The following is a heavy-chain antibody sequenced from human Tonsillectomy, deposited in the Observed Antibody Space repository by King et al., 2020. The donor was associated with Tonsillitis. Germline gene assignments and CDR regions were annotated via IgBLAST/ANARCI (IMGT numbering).Heavy chain of an antibody. CDR3: AKGSIAAAGTAPFDY. CDR2: IRYDGSNK. CDR1: GFTFSSYG. J-gene: IGHJ4*02. V-gene: IGHV3-30*02. D-gene: IGHD6-13*01. Sequence: QLVQSGGGVVQPGGSLRLSCAASGFTFSSYGMHWVRQAPGKGLEWVAFIRYDGSNKYYADSVKGRFTISRDNSKNTLYLQMNSLRAEDTAVYYCAKGSIAAAGTAPFDYWGQGTLVTFPS.